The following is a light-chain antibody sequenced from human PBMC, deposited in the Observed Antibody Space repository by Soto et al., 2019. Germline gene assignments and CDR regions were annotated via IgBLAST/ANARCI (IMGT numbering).Light chain of an antibody. CDR3: QQYGRSPT. Sequence: EVVLTQSPATLSLSPGGRASLSCRASQSVGLSLAWYQQKPGQAPRLLIYDASERASGIPARFSGSGSGTDFTLTISSLEPEDFVVYYCQQYGRSPTFGQGTKVDIK. V-gene: IGKV3-11*01. CDR2: DAS. J-gene: IGKJ1*01. CDR1: QSVGLS.